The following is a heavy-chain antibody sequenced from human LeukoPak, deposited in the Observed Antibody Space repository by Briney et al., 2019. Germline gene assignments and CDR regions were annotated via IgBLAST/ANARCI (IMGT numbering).Heavy chain of an antibody. CDR2: ISDSGATT. CDR1: GFTFRSFA. J-gene: IGHJ6*02. V-gene: IGHV3-23*01. Sequence: GGSLRLSCEASGFTFRSFAMSWVRQAPGKGLEWVSGISDSGATTYYADSVKGRFTISRDNSKNTLYLQMNSLRAEDTALYHCAKGRMVHDYYYGVDVWGQGTTVTVSS. CDR3: AKGRMVHDYYYGVDV. D-gene: IGHD1-1*01.